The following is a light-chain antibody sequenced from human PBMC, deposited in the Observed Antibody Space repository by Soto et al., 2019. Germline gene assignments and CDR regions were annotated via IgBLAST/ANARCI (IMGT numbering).Light chain of an antibody. CDR3: QQSSSTPPT. Sequence: DIQMTQSPSSLSASVGDRVTITYRASQSISSYLNWYQQTPGKAPKFLIYAASNLQSGVPSRFSGSGSGTDFTLTIASLQPEDFATYYCQQSSSTPPTFGQGTKVEI. CDR1: QSISSY. J-gene: IGKJ1*01. CDR2: AAS. V-gene: IGKV1-39*01.